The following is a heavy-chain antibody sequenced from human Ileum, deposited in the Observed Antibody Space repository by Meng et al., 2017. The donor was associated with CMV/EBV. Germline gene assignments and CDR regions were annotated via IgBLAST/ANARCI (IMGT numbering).Heavy chain of an antibody. CDR2: INTNTGNP. Sequence: CKTSGYTFMTYGINWLRVAPGQRLEWMGWINTNTGNPTYAQDFTGRFVFSLDASVSTAYLQISGLRAEDTAVYYCTRGDGAHSAKFDHWGQGTLVTVSS. D-gene: IGHD5-24*01. V-gene: IGHV7-4-1*02. J-gene: IGHJ4*02. CDR1: GYTFMTYG. CDR3: TRGDGAHSAKFDH.